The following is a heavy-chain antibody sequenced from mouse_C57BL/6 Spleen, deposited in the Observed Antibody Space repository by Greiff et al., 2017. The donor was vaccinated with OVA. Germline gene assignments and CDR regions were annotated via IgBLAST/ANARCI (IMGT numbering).Heavy chain of an antibody. J-gene: IGHJ2*01. CDR3: ARVYYGSSSFDY. CDR2: ISSGSSTI. V-gene: IGHV5-17*01. Sequence: EVQLVESGGGLVKPGGSLKLSCAASGFTFSDYGMHWVRQAPEKGLEWVAYISSGSSTIYYADTVKGRFTISRDKYKNTLFLQMTSLRSRNTAMYYCARVYYGSSSFDYWGQGTTLTVSS. D-gene: IGHD1-1*01. CDR1: GFTFSDYG.